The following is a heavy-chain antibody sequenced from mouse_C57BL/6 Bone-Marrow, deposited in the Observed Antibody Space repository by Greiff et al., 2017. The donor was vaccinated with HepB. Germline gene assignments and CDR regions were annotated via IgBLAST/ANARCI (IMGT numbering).Heavy chain of an antibody. V-gene: IGHV10-3*01. CDR1: GFTFNTYA. J-gene: IGHJ2*01. CDR2: IRSKSSNYAT. CDR3: VREEITTVVEGY. D-gene: IGHD1-1*01. Sequence: EVQGVESGGGLVQPKGSLKLSCAASGFTFNTYAMHWVRQAPGKGLEWVARIRSKSSNYATYYADSVKDRFTISRDDSQSMLYLQMNNLKTEDTAMYYCVREEITTVVEGYWGQGTTLTVSS.